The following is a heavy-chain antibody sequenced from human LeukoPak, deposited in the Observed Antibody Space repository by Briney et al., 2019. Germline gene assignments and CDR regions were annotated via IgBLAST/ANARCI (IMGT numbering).Heavy chain of an antibody. Sequence: GESLKISCKGSGYSLTSYWIGWVRQMPGKGLEWMGIIYPGDSDTRYSPSFQGQVTISADKSISTAYLQWSSLKASDTAMYYCARLDAAAGNYYYMDVWGKGTTVTVSS. V-gene: IGHV5-51*01. CDR2: IYPGDSDT. CDR3: ARLDAAAGNYYYMDV. CDR1: GYSLTSYW. J-gene: IGHJ6*03. D-gene: IGHD6-13*01.